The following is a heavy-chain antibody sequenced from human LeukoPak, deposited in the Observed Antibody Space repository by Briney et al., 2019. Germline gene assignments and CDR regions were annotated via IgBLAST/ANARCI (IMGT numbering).Heavy chain of an antibody. CDR3: ARDYFPRSTIL. V-gene: IGHV3-21*01. CDR2: ISSSSSYI. Sequence: GGSLTLSCAASGFTFSSYSMNWVRQAPGKGLEWVASISSSSSYIYYADSVKGRFTISRDNAKNSLYLQMNSLRAEDTAVYYCARDYFPRSTILWGQGTLVTVSS. D-gene: IGHD3-9*01. CDR1: GFTFSSYS. J-gene: IGHJ4*02.